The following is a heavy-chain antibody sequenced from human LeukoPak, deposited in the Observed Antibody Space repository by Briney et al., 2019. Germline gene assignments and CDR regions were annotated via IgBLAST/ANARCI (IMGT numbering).Heavy chain of an antibody. V-gene: IGHV3-48*01. Sequence: GGSLRLSCAASGFTFSSYSMNWVRQAPGKGLEWVSYISSSSSTIYYAGSVKGRFTISRDNAKNSLYLQMNSLRAEDTAVYYCARDRGVRGPWGQGTLVTVSS. CDR2: ISSSSSTI. CDR3: ARDRGVRGP. CDR1: GFTFSSYS. D-gene: IGHD3-10*01. J-gene: IGHJ4*02.